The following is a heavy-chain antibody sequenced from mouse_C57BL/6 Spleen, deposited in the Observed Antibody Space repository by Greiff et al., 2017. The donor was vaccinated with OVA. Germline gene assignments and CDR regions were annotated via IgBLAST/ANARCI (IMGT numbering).Heavy chain of an antibody. CDR1: GYTFTDYS. D-gene: IGHD1-2*01. V-gene: IGHV1-26*01. J-gene: IGHJ2*01. CDR2: INPNNGGT. Sequence: VQRQDSGPELVKPGASVKISCKASGYTFTDYSMNWVKQSHGKSLEWIGDINPNNGGTSYNQKFKGKATLTVDKSSSTAYMELRSLTSEDSAVYYCARGGILRPSFDYWGQGTTLTVSS. CDR3: ARGGILRPSFDY.